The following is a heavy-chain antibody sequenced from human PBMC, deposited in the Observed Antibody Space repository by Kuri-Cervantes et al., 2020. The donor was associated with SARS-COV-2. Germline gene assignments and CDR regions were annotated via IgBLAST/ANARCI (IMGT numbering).Heavy chain of an antibody. Sequence: GESLKISCAASGFTFSSYSMNWVRQAPGKGLEWVSYISSSSSTIYYADSVKGRFTISRDNAKNSLYLQMNSLRAEDTAVYYCASPRGTYYYDSSGYYSFDYWGQGTLVTVSS. J-gene: IGHJ4*02. D-gene: IGHD3-22*01. CDR2: ISSSSSTI. CDR1: GFTFSSYS. V-gene: IGHV3-48*01. CDR3: ASPRGTYYYDSSGYYSFDY.